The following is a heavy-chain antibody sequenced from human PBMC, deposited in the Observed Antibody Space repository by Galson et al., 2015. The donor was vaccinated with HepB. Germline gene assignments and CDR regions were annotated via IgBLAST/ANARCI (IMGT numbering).Heavy chain of an antibody. CDR2: IIPIFGTA. D-gene: IGHD3-22*01. CDR1: GGTFSSYA. CDR3: ARESWNYYYDSSGPFDY. Sequence: SCKASGGTFSSYAINWVRQAPGQGLEWMGGIIPIFGTANYAQKFQGRVTITADESTSTAYMELSSLRSEDTAVYYCARESWNYYYDSSGPFDYWGQGTLVTVSS. J-gene: IGHJ4*02. V-gene: IGHV1-69*01.